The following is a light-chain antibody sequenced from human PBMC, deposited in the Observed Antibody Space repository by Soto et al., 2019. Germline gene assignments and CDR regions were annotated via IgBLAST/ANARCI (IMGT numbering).Light chain of an antibody. J-gene: IGKJ1*01. CDR1: QRIFYSSNNKNY. Sequence: DIVMTQSPDSLAVSLGERATINCKSFQRIFYSSNNKNYLAWYQQKPGQPPKLLIFWASTRESGVPDRFSGSGSGTDFTLTISSLQAEDVAVYYCQQYYSSPTWTFGQGTKVDI. CDR3: QQYYSSPTWT. V-gene: IGKV4-1*01. CDR2: WAS.